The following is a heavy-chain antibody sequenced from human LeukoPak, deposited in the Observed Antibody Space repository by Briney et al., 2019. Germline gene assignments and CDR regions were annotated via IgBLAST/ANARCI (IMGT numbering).Heavy chain of an antibody. V-gene: IGHV3-74*03. Sequence: GGSLRLSCAASGFTFSGYWMHWVRQAPGKGLVWVSRINSDGYSITYADSVKGRFTISRDNAKNMLYLQMNSLIAEDTAVYFCTRAGYSSGFDSWGQGTLVTVSS. CDR1: GFTFSGYW. CDR2: INSDGYSI. CDR3: TRAGYSSGFDS. D-gene: IGHD6-19*01. J-gene: IGHJ5*01.